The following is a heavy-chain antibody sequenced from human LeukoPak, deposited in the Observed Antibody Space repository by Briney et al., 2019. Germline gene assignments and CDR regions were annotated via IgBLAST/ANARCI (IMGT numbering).Heavy chain of an antibody. V-gene: IGHV1-2*02. J-gene: IGHJ4*02. CDR3: ARDLTGVEGFDH. CDR1: GYTFTGYY. D-gene: IGHD1-14*01. Sequence: ASVEVSCKASGYTFTGYYMHWVRQAPGQGLEWMGWINPNSGGTNYAQKFQGRVTMTRDTSISTAYMELSRLRSDGTAVYYCARDLTGVEGFDHWGQGTLVTVSS. CDR2: INPNSGGT.